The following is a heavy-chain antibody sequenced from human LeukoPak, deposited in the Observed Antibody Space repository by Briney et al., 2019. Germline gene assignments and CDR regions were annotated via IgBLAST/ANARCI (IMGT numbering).Heavy chain of an antibody. Sequence: PSETLSLTCTVSGGSISSGGYYWRWIRQPPGKGLEWIAYIYHSGSTYYNPSLKSRVTVSVDRSRNQFSLKLSSVTAADTAVYYCTREGDYSGSYYYWGQGTLVTVSS. D-gene: IGHD1-26*01. CDR3: TREGDYSGSYYY. CDR2: IYHSGST. CDR1: GGSISSGGYY. J-gene: IGHJ4*02. V-gene: IGHV4-30-2*01.